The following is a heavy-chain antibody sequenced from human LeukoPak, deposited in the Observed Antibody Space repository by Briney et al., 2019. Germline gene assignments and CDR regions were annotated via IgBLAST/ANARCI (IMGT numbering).Heavy chain of an antibody. Sequence: PGGSLRLSCAASGFTFSSYAMTWVRQAPGKGLEWVSVISGNGVSTYYADSLKGRFTISRDNSKNTLYLQMSSLRAEDTAVYYCAKESPFDYWGQGTLVTVSS. J-gene: IGHJ4*02. CDR1: GFTFSSYA. CDR3: AKESPFDY. V-gene: IGHV3-23*01. CDR2: ISGNGVST.